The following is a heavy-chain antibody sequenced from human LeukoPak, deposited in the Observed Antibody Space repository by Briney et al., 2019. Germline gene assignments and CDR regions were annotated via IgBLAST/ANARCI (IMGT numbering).Heavy chain of an antibody. CDR1: GDSTSSHY. D-gene: IGHD3-10*01. Sequence: SDTLSLTCSVSGDSTSSHYWSCIPQPPGKGLEWLGFIYYRGNTVYHPSLQTRLSISIDTYKHQFPLNLSSVTAAHSAIFYCARERSHFWYMDVWGKGTTVTVSS. CDR3: ARERSHFWYMDV. J-gene: IGHJ6*03. V-gene: IGHV4-59*11. CDR2: IYYRGNT.